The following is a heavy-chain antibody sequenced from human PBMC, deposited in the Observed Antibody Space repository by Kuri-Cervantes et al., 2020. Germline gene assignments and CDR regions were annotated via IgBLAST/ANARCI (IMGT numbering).Heavy chain of an antibody. Sequence: GESLKISCAASGFTFSDYDMHWVRQAPGKGLEWVAVIRYDGSNKYLADSVRGRFIISRDNSRNTLYLQMNSLRDEDTAVYYCAKDGGPGGYFDYWGQGTLVTVSS. J-gene: IGHJ4*02. D-gene: IGHD3-16*01. CDR1: GFTFSDYD. CDR2: IRYDGSNK. CDR3: AKDGGPGGYFDY. V-gene: IGHV3-30*02.